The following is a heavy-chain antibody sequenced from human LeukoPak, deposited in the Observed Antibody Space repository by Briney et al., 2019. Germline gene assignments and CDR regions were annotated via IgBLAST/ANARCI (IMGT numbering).Heavy chain of an antibody. CDR3: ALAPDIAEAGIMIWNDH. CDR1: VVSLSTSGLG. Sequence: SRPTLVNPPQTLTVTCAFSVVSLSTSGLGVGWIRQPPGKALEWLAVIYWDDDKRYSPSLKSRLTITKDTSKNQVVLTVTNMDPVDTATYYCALAPDIAEAGIMIWNDHWGQGTLVTVSS. D-gene: IGHD6-13*01. CDR2: IYWDDDK. V-gene: IGHV2-5*02. J-gene: IGHJ4*02.